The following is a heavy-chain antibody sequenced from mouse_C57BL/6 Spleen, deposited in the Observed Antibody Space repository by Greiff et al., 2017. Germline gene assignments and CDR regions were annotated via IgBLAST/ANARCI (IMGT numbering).Heavy chain of an antibody. Sequence: EVQLQQSGPELVKPGDSVKISCKASGYSFTGYFMNWVMQSHGKSLEWIGRINPYNGDTFYNQKFKGKATLTVDKSSSTAHMELRSLTSEDSAVYYCARDYYSTRGDAMDYWGQGTSVTVSS. V-gene: IGHV1-20*01. CDR3: ARDYYSTRGDAMDY. J-gene: IGHJ4*01. CDR1: GYSFTGYF. D-gene: IGHD2-5*01. CDR2: INPYNGDT.